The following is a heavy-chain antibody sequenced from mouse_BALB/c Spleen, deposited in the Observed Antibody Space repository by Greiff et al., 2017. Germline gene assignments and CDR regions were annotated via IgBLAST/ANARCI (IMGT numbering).Heavy chain of an antibody. J-gene: IGHJ4*01. D-gene: IGHD1-1*01. V-gene: IGHV1-15*01. CDR1: GYTFTDYE. Sequence: QVQLQQSGAELVRPGASVTLSCKASGYTFTDYEMHWVKQTPVHGLEWIGAIDPETGGTAYNQKFKGKATLTADKSSSTAYMELRSLTSEDSAVYYCTRRYYYGSSPYAMDYWGQGTSVTVSS. CDR3: TRRYYYGSSPYAMDY. CDR2: IDPETGGT.